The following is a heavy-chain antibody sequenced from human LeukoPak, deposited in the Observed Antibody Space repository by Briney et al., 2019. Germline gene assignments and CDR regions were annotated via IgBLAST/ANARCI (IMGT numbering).Heavy chain of an antibody. CDR1: GFTFSNAW. CDR2: IKSKTDGGTT. Sequence: PGGSLRLSCAASGFTFSNAWMSWVRQAPGKGLEWVGRIKSKTDGGTTDYAAPVKGRFTISRDDSKNTLYLQMNSLKTEDTAVYYCTTVKGNILRWFSPVWGKGTTVTVSS. J-gene: IGHJ6*04. CDR3: TTVKGNILRWFSPV. V-gene: IGHV3-15*01. D-gene: IGHD4-23*01.